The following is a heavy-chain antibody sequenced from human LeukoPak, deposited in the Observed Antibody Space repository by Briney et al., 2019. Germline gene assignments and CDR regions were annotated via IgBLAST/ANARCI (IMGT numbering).Heavy chain of an antibody. CDR3: AKDHYYDSSGYYSYFDY. D-gene: IGHD3-22*01. J-gene: IGHJ4*02. CDR1: GFTFSSYA. V-gene: IGHV3-23*01. Sequence: PGGSLRLSCAASGFTFSSYAMSWVRQAPGKGLEWVSAISGSGGSTYYADSVKGRFTISRDNSKNTLYLQMNSLRAEDTAVYYCAKDHYYDSSGYYSYFDYWGQGTLVTVS. CDR2: ISGSGGST.